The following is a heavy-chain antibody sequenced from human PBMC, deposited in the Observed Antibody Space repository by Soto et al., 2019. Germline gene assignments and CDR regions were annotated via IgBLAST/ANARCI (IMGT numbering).Heavy chain of an antibody. V-gene: IGHV6-1*01. CDR3: ARAWDAGIQLWEPRLIYGMDV. Sequence: KQSQTLSLTCAISGDSVSSNSAAWNWIRQSPSRGLEWLGRTYYRSKWYNDYAVSVKSRITINPDTSKNQFSLQLNSVTPEDTAVYYCARAWDAGIQLWEPRLIYGMDVWGQGTTVTVSS. J-gene: IGHJ6*02. CDR2: TYYRSKWYN. D-gene: IGHD5-18*01. CDR1: GDSVSSNSAA.